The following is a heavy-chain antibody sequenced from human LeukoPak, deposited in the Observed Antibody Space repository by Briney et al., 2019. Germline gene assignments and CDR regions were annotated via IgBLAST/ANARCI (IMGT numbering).Heavy chain of an antibody. CDR2: IYYSGST. J-gene: IGHJ6*03. D-gene: IGHD3-22*01. Sequence: SETLSLTCTVSGGSISSYYWSWIRQPAGKGLEWIGYIYYSGSTNYNPSLKSRVTISVDTSKNQFSLKLSSVTAADTAVYYCARMYYDSSGYYFSYYYYYMDVWGKGTTVTISS. V-gene: IGHV4-59*01. CDR1: GGSISSYY. CDR3: ARMYYDSSGYYFSYYYYYMDV.